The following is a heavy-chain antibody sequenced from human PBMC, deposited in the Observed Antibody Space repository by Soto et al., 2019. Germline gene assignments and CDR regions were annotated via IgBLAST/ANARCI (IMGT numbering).Heavy chain of an antibody. D-gene: IGHD1-26*01. CDR2: ISHDGNYI. CDR3: AKGRGSYGGAYDY. CDR1: GFIFSTYG. Sequence: PGGSLRLSCAASGFIFSTYGMHCVRQAPGKGLEWVAAISHDGNYIFYAESVKGRFTISRDNSKNTVYLQMSGLRPEDTAVYYCAKGRGSYGGAYDYWGQGTPVTVSS. J-gene: IGHJ4*02. V-gene: IGHV3-30*18.